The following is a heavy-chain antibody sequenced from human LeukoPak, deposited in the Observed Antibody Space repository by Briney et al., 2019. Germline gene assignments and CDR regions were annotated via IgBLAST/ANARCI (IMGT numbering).Heavy chain of an antibody. CDR2: INPNSGGT. CDR1: GYTFTGYY. D-gene: IGHD3-22*01. Sequence: GASVKVSCKASGYTFTGYYIHWVRQAPGQGLEWVGRINPNSGGTNYAQKFQGRVTMTRDTSISTAYTDLSSLRSDDTAVYYCTREDDSSGYRPFDIRGQGTMVTVSS. CDR3: TREDDSSGYRPFDI. V-gene: IGHV1-2*06. J-gene: IGHJ3*02.